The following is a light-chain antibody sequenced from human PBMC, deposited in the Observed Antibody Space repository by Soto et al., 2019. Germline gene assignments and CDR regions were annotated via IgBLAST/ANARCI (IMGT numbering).Light chain of an antibody. V-gene: IGLV2-23*02. J-gene: IGLJ2*01. CDR1: SSDVGSYNL. CDR2: EVS. CDR3: CSYAGSSTSLVV. Sequence: QSVLTQPASVSGSPGQSITISCTGTSSDVGSYNLVSWYQQHPGKAPKLMIYEVSKRPSGVSNRFSGSKSGNTASLTLSGLQAEDEADSYCCSYAGSSTSLVVFGGGTKVTVL.